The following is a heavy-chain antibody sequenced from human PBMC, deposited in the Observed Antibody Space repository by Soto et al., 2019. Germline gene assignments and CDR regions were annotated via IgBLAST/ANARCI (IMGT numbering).Heavy chain of an antibody. CDR1: GGSISSSNW. CDR2: IYHSGST. V-gene: IGHV4-4*02. J-gene: IGHJ4*02. D-gene: IGHD3-22*01. CDR3: ARVSRDYYDSSGYYKVCDY. Sequence: QVQLQESGPGLVKPSGTLSLTCAVSGGSISSSNWWSWVRQPPGKGLEWIGEIYHSGSTNYNPSLRSRVTISVDESKNQSSLKLSSVTAADTAVYYCARVSRDYYDSSGYYKVCDYWGQGTLVTVSS.